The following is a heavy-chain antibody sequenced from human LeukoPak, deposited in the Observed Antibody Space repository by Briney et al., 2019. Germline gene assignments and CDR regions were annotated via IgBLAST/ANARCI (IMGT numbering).Heavy chain of an antibody. V-gene: IGHV3-74*01. D-gene: IGHD2-21*01. Sequence: GGSLRLSCAASGFTFSSYGMHWVRQAPGKGLVWVSRIKSDGSSTTYGDSAKGRFTISRDNAKNTLYLQMKSLRAEDTAVYYCARDLVVKKYNWFDPWGQGTLVTVSS. CDR3: ARDLVVKKYNWFDP. CDR2: IKSDGSST. CDR1: GFTFSSYG. J-gene: IGHJ5*02.